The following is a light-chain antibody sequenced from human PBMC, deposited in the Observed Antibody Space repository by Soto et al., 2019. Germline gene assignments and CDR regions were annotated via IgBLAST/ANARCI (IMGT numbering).Light chain of an antibody. CDR1: QFLSSSY. J-gene: IGKJ1*01. V-gene: IGKV3-15*01. CDR3: QQYNNWVGT. CDR2: GAS. Sequence: EIVLTQSPGTLSLSPGERATLSCRASQFLSSSYLAWYQQKPGQAPRLLIYGASTRATGIPARFSGSGSGAEFTLTISSLQSEDFAVYYCQQYNNWVGTFGQGTKVDIK.